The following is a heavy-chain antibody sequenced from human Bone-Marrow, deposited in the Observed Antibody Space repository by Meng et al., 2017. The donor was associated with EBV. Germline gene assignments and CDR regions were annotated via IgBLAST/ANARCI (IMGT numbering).Heavy chain of an antibody. CDR2: IHGYSANT. Sequence: VWVVQCGGWVQKPGASVRLSCKTSGYTFSSFTLNWVRQVPGQGFEWVGWIHGYSANTHYAQKFHGRVNMSTDTSTDTSYMELKNLRPDDTAIYYCVRFSNYVLDHWGQGTLVTVSS. V-gene: IGHV1-18*01. CDR1: GYTFSSFT. J-gene: IGHJ4*02. D-gene: IGHD3-10*01. CDR3: VRFSNYVLDH.